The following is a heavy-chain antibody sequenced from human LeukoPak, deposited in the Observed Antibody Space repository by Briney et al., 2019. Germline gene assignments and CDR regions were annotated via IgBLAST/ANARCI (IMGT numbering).Heavy chain of an antibody. CDR2: INPNSGGT. CDR1: GYTFTGYY. Sequence: ASVKVSCKASGYTFTGYYMHWVRQAPGQGLEWMGWINPNSGGTNYAQKFQGRVTMTRDTFISTAYMELSRLRSDDTAVYYCARVGIYCSSTSCYPGDWFDPWGQGTLVTVSS. J-gene: IGHJ5*02. CDR3: ARVGIYCSSTSCYPGDWFDP. V-gene: IGHV1-2*02. D-gene: IGHD2-2*01.